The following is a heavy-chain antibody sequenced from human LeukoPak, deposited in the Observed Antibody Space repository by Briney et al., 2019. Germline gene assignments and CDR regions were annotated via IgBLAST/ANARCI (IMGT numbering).Heavy chain of an antibody. Sequence: SETLSLTCTVSGGSISSYYWSWIRQPPGKGLEWIGYIYYSGSTNYNPSLKSRVTISVDTSKNQFSLKLSSVTAADTAVCYCARVYYDFWSGYPTPAPTNWFDPWGQGTLVTVSS. CDR2: IYYSGST. V-gene: IGHV4-59*01. D-gene: IGHD3-3*01. CDR3: ARVYYDFWSGYPTPAPTNWFDP. CDR1: GGSISSYY. J-gene: IGHJ5*02.